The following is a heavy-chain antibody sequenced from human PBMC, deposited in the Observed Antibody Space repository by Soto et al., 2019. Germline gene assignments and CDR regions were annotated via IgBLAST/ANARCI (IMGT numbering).Heavy chain of an antibody. Sequence: ASVMLSCRASGYSFVNYGIAWVRRAPGQGLERMGIINTSGGSTSYAQKFQGRVTMTRDTSTSTDYIELRSLRSDDTAVSYCASCPPLTVFYSWGRGTLVTVSS. D-gene: IGHD4-4*01. CDR2: INTSGGST. CDR1: GYSFVNYG. V-gene: IGHV1-46*01. CDR3: ASCPPLTVFYS. J-gene: IGHJ4*03.